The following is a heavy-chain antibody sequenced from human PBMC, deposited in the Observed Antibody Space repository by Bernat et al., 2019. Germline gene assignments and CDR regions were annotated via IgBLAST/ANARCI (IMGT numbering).Heavy chain of an antibody. V-gene: IGHV3-30-3*01. Sequence: QVQLVESGGGVVQPGRSLRLSCAASGFTFSSYAMHWVRQAPGKGLEWVAVISYDGSNKYYADSVKGRFTISRDNSKSTLYLQMNSLRAEDTAVYYCAGDIEYSWTWFDPWGQGTLVTVSS. J-gene: IGHJ5*02. CDR3: AGDIEYSWTWFDP. D-gene: IGHD6-6*01. CDR2: ISYDGSNK. CDR1: GFTFSSYA.